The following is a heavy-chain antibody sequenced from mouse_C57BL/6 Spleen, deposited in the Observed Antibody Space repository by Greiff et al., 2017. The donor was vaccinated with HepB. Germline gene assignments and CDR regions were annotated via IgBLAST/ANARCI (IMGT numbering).Heavy chain of an antibody. D-gene: IGHD2-4*01. Sequence: QVQLQHSGAELARPGASVKMSCKASGYTFTSYTMHWVKQRPGQGLEWIGYINPSSGYTKYNQKFKDKATLTADKSSSTAYMQLSSLTSEDSAVYYCARFGDYDGYFDVWGTGTTVTVSS. J-gene: IGHJ1*03. V-gene: IGHV1-4*01. CDR2: INPSSGYT. CDR3: ARFGDYDGYFDV. CDR1: GYTFTSYT.